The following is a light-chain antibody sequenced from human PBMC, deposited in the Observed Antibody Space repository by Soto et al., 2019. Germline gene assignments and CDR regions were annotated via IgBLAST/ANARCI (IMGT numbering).Light chain of an antibody. V-gene: IGKV3-20*01. Sequence: ETVLTQSPGTLSLSPGERATLSCRASQSVSSSHLTWYQQKPGQAPRLLIYGASSRATGIPDRFSGSGSGTDFTLTISRLEPEDFALYYCQQFASSPWKFGQGTKVEIK. CDR2: GAS. J-gene: IGKJ1*01. CDR3: QQFASSPWK. CDR1: QSVSSSH.